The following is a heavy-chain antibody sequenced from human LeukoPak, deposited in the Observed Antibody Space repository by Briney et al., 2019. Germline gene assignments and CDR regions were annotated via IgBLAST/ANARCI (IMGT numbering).Heavy chain of an antibody. D-gene: IGHD3-10*01. CDR1: GYTFTSYA. Sequence: GASVKVSCKASGYTFTSYATNWVRQAPGQGLEWMEWINTNTGNPTYAQGFTGRFVFSLDTSVSTAYLQISSLKAEDTAVYYCARARGVRGVDVFDYWGQGTLVTVSS. V-gene: IGHV7-4-1*02. J-gene: IGHJ4*02. CDR3: ARARGVRGVDVFDY. CDR2: INTNTGNP.